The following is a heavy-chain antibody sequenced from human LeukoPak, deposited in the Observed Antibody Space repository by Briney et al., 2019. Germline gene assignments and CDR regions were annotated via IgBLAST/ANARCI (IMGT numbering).Heavy chain of an antibody. V-gene: IGHV4-39*07. J-gene: IGHJ4*02. CDR3: ARDHKQQLVPRY. CDR1: GGSISSSSYY. CDR2: IYYSGST. Sequence: SETLSLTCTVSGGSISSSSYYWGWTRQPPGKGLEWIGSIYYSGSTYYNPSLKSRVTISVDTSKNQFSLKLSSVTAADTAVYYCARDHKQQLVPRYWGQGTLVTVSS. D-gene: IGHD6-13*01.